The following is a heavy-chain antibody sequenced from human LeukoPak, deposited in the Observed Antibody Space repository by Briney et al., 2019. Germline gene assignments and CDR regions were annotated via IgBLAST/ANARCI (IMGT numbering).Heavy chain of an antibody. Sequence: SETLSLTCTVSGGSISSHYWSWIRQPPGKGLEWIGYIYYSGSTNYNPSLKSRVTMSVDTSKNQFSLKLSSVTAADTAVYYCARGRYFDWLSPEDYFDYWGQGTQVTVSS. D-gene: IGHD3-9*01. V-gene: IGHV4-59*11. CDR2: IYYSGST. CDR3: ARGRYFDWLSPEDYFDY. CDR1: GGSISSHY. J-gene: IGHJ4*02.